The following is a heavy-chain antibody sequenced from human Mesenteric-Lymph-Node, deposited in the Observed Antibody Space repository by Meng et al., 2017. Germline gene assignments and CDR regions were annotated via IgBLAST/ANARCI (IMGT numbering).Heavy chain of an antibody. D-gene: IGHD3-22*01. J-gene: IGHJ5*02. CDR3: AKSSDAFRDP. CDR2: TYFSSKWYV. CDR1: GDSVSSSSST. V-gene: IGHV6-1*01. Sequence: SETLSLTCAISGDSVSSSSSTWNWIRQSPSRGLEWLGRTYFSSKWYVDYAISVNSRISISADTSRNQFSLQLNSVTPDDTAVYYCAKSSDAFRDPWGQGTLVTVSS.